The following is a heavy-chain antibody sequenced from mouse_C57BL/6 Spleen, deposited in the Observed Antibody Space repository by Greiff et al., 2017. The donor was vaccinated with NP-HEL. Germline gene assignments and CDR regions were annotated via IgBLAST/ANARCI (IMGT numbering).Heavy chain of an antibody. CDR3: TRSRYYYDSYAMDY. J-gene: IGHJ4*01. D-gene: IGHD2-4*01. Sequence: VQLQQSGAELVRPGASVTLSCKASGYTFTDYEMHWVKQTPVHGLEWIGAIDPETGGTAYNQKFKGKAILTADKSSSTAYMELRSLTSEDSAVYYCTRSRYYYDSYAMDYWGQGTSVTVSS. V-gene: IGHV1-15*01. CDR2: IDPETGGT. CDR1: GYTFTDYE.